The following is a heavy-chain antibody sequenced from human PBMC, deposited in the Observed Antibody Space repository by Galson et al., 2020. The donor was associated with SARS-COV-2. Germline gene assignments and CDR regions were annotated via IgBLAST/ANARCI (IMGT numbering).Heavy chain of an antibody. CDR3: ARLSTVRDTAMVHSYYFDY. D-gene: IGHD5-18*01. J-gene: IGHJ4*02. Sequence: SETLSLTCTVSGGSISSSSYYWGWIRQPPGKGLEWIRSIYYSGSTYYNPSLKSRVTISVDTSKNQFSLKLSSVTAADTAVYYCARLSTVRDTAMVHSYYFDYWGQGTLVTVSS. CDR2: IYYSGST. V-gene: IGHV4-39*01. CDR1: GGSISSSSYY.